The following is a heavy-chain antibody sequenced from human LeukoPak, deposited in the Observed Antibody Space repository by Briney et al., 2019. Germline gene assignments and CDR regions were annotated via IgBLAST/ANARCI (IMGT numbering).Heavy chain of an antibody. J-gene: IGHJ4*02. Sequence: SETLSLTCAVYGGSFSGYYWSWIRQPPGKGLEWIGETNHSGSTNYNPSLKSRVTISVDTSKNQFSLKLSSVTAADTAVYYCARVVGEEYYFDYWGQGTLVTVSS. D-gene: IGHD1-26*01. CDR1: GGSFSGYY. CDR2: TNHSGST. V-gene: IGHV4-34*01. CDR3: ARVVGEEYYFDY.